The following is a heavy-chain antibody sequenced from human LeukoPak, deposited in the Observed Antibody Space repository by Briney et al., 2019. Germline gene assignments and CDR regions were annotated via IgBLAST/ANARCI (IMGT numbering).Heavy chain of an antibody. CDR1: GYSFTGYY. Sequence: ASMKVSCKASGYSFTGYYIHWVRQAPGQGLEWMGWINPDGDVTKSAQTFQGRVTMTSDKSINTVYMELSGLTSDDTALYYCARGPNHYYYMDFWGKGTTVSVSS. D-gene: IGHD2-8*01. CDR2: INPDGDVT. V-gene: IGHV1-2*02. J-gene: IGHJ6*03. CDR3: ARGPNHYYYMDF.